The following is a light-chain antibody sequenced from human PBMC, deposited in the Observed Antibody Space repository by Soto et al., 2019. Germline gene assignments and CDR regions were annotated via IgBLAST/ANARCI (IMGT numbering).Light chain of an antibody. V-gene: IGKV3-20*01. J-gene: IGKJ1*01. Sequence: EIVWTRAADALCVSLGGRATLSYRASQRVSTFLAWYQQRPGQAPRLLIYGASSRATGIPDRFSGSGSGTDFTLTICRLEPEDFAVYYCQQYGSTPRTFGQGTKVDIK. CDR1: QRVSTF. CDR2: GAS. CDR3: QQYGSTPRT.